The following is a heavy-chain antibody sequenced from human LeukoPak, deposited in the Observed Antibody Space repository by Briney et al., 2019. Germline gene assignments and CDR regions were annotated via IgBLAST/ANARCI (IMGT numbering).Heavy chain of an antibody. J-gene: IGHJ4*02. D-gene: IGHD2-8*01. V-gene: IGHV3-7*04. CDR2: INQDGSEK. Sequence: PGGSLGLSCTASGFTFTTYWMSWVRQAPGKGLEWVANINQDGSEKYYVDSVKGRFTISRDNPKNSQYLQMNSLRVEDTAVYYCARGRFCTSGSCYLDYWGQGTLVTVSS. CDR3: ARGRFCTSGSCYLDY. CDR1: GFTFTTYW.